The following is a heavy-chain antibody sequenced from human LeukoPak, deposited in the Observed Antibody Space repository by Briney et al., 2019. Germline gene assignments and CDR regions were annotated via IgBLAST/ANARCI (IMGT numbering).Heavy chain of an antibody. J-gene: IGHJ6*02. Sequence: GGSLRLSCAVSGFTFSGSAMHWVRQASGKGLEWVGRIRSKANSYATAYAASVKGRFTISRDDSKNTAYLQMNSLKTEDTAVYYCTRAYCSSTSCYYYGMDVWGQGTTVTVSS. V-gene: IGHV3-73*01. CDR3: TRAYCSSTSCYYYGMDV. D-gene: IGHD2-2*01. CDR1: GFTFSGSA. CDR2: IRSKANSYAT.